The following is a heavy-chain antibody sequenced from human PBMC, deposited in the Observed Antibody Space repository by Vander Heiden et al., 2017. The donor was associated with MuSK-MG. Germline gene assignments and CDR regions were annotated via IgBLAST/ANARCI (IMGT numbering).Heavy chain of an antibody. J-gene: IGHJ6*02. CDR3: AKDKGGATFYYGMDV. D-gene: IGHD1-26*01. CDR2: ISWDGGST. V-gene: IGHV3-43D*03. Sequence: EVQLVESGGVVVQPGGPLRLSCAASGFTFDDYAMHWVRQAPGKGLEWVSLISWDGGSTYYADSVKGRFTISRDNSKNSLYLQMNSLRAEDTALYYCAKDKGGATFYYGMDVWGQGTTVTVSS. CDR1: GFTFDDYA.